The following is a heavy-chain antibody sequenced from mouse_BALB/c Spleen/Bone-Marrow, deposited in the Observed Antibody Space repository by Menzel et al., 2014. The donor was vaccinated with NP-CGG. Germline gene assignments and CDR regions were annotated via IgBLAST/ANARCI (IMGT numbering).Heavy chain of an antibody. CDR1: GFAFSSYD. J-gene: IGHJ2*01. CDR3: ARQRSRYGYFYY. D-gene: IGHD2-14*01. CDR2: ISSGGSYT. V-gene: IGHV5-9*02. Sequence: EVKLVESGGGLVKPGGSLKLSCAASGFAFSSYDMSWVRQTPEKRLEWVATISSGGSYTYYPDSVKGRFTISRDNARNTLYLQMSSLRSEDTALYYCARQRSRYGYFYYWGQGTTLTVSS.